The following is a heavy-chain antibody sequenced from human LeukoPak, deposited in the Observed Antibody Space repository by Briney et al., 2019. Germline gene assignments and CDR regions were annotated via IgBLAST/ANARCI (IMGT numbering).Heavy chain of an antibody. V-gene: IGHV3-74*01. D-gene: IGHD6-19*01. Sequence: PGGSLRLSCAASGFTFSRYWMHWVRQPPGKGLVWVSRINTDGSGPHYADSVKGRFTISRDEAKKTLYPQMNSLRADATAVYFCLRGASDWAGIDDWGQGTLVSVSS. CDR3: LRGASDWAGIDD. CDR2: INTDGSGP. J-gene: IGHJ4*02. CDR1: GFTFSRYW.